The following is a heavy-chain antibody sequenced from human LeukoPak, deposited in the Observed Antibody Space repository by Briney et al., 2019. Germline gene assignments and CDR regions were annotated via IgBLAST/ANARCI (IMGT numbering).Heavy chain of an antibody. V-gene: IGHV3-23*01. CDR1: GFTFSSYA. J-gene: IGHJ4*02. CDR2: ISGSGGST. Sequence: GGSLRLSCAASGFTFSSYAMSWVRQAPGKGLEWVPAISGSGGSTYYADSVKGRFTISRDNSKNTLYLQMNSLRAEDTAVYYCAKAIGYCSSTSCYTFDYWGQGTLVTVSS. D-gene: IGHD2-2*02. CDR3: AKAIGYCSSTSCYTFDY.